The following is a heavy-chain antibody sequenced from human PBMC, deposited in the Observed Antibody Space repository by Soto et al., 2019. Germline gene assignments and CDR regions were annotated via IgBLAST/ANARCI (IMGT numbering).Heavy chain of an antibody. CDR1: GYRFTDYW. CDR2: IDPRDSYT. V-gene: IGHV5-10-1*01. CDR3: ARRLEGDY. Sequence: GESLKISCQGSGYRFTDYWINWVRQMPGKGLEWMGRIDPRDSYTNHSPSFQGQVTISADKSINTAYLQWSSLETSDTAMYYCARRLEGDYWGQGTLVTVSS. J-gene: IGHJ4*02.